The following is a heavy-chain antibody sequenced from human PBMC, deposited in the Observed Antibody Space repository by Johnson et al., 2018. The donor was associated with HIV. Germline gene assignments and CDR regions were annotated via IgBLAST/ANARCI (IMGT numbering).Heavy chain of an antibody. V-gene: IGHV3-30*03. J-gene: IGHJ3*02. Sequence: QVQLVESGGGVVQPGRSLRLSCAASGFTFSSYGMHWVRQAPGKGLEWVAVISFDAINKYYADSVKGRFTISRDNSKKTLYLQMNSLRAGETAVYYCARGGRGHDAFDIWGQGTMVTVSS. CDR3: ARGGRGHDAFDI. CDR2: ISFDAINK. CDR1: GFTFSSYG.